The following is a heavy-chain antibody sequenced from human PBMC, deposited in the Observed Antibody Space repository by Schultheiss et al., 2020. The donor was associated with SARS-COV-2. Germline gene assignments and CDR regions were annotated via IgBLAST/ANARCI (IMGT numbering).Heavy chain of an antibody. Sequence: GGSLRLSCAASGFTVSTNYMSWVRQAPGKGLEWVSAISGSGGSTYYADSVKGRFTISRDNAKNSLYLQMNSLRAEDTAVYYCARAPLTVTTAEYFQHWGQGTLVTVSS. J-gene: IGHJ1*01. CDR3: ARAPLTVTTAEYFQH. CDR1: GFTVSTNY. CDR2: ISGSGGST. V-gene: IGHV3-23*01. D-gene: IGHD4-17*01.